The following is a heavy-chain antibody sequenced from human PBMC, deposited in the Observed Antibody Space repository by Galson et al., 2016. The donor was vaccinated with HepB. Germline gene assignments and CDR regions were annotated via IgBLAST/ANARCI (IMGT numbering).Heavy chain of an antibody. CDR2: INQSGST. D-gene: IGHD6-13*01. CDR1: GGSFSGYY. CDR3: ARGPYVQQLVHRKLRLWFDP. V-gene: IGHV4-34*01. J-gene: IGHJ5*02. Sequence: SETLSLTCAVYGGSFSGYYYNWIRQPPGKGLEWIGEINQSGSTNYNPSLKSRVTLSVDTSKNQFPLRMSSVNAADTAVYYCARGPYVQQLVHRKLRLWFDPWGQGILVTVSS.